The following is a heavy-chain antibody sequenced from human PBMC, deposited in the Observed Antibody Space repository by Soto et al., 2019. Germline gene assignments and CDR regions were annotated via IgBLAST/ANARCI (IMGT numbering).Heavy chain of an antibody. Sequence: GGSLRLSCAASGFTFSSYAMSWVRQAPGKGLEWVSAISGSGGSTYYADSVKGRFTISRDNSKNTLYLQVNSLRAEDTAVYYCAKAVGTYYYDSSGYLRSGYFDYWGQGTLVTVSS. CDR2: ISGSGGST. CDR3: AKAVGTYYYDSSGYLRSGYFDY. V-gene: IGHV3-23*01. CDR1: GFTFSSYA. D-gene: IGHD3-22*01. J-gene: IGHJ4*02.